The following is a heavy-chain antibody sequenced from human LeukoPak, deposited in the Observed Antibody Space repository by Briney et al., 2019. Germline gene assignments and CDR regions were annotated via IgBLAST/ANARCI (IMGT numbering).Heavy chain of an antibody. CDR2: INQDGSEK. Sequence: GGSLRLSCATSGFNFNSKWMTWVRQAPGKGLEWVANINQDGSEKYHGDSVKGRFTISRDNAKSSLFLELSSLRAEDTAVYYCADPPSDFWGQGTLVAVSS. CDR3: ADPPSDF. CDR1: GFNFNSKW. V-gene: IGHV3-7*01. J-gene: IGHJ4*02.